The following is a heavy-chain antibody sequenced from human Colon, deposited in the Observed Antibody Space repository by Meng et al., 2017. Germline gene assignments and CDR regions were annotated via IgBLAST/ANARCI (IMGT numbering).Heavy chain of an antibody. CDR2: ISGSGGST. CDR3: AKDLGSGRYYGGVRFDY. J-gene: IGHJ4*02. Sequence: GESLKISCAASGFIFSSYAMSWVRQAPGKGLEWVSTISGSGGSTYYADSVKGRFTISRDNSKNTLYLQMNSLRAEDTAVYFCAKDLGSGRYYGGVRFDYWGQGTLVTVSS. V-gene: IGHV3-23*01. CDR1: GFIFSSYA. D-gene: IGHD1-26*01.